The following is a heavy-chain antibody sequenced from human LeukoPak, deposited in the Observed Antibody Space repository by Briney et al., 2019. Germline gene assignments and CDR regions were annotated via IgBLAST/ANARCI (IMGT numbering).Heavy chain of an antibody. J-gene: IGHJ4*02. V-gene: IGHV3-23*01. CDR1: GFTVSSHV. CDR2: ISGGGDST. D-gene: IGHD3-10*01. Sequence: GGSLRLSCAASGFTVSSHVMSWVRQAPGKGLEWVSTISGGGDSTYCADSVKGRFSISRDNSKNTLYLQMNSLRAEDTAVYYCAKREYYYGSGSSYYFDSWGQGTLVTVSS. CDR3: AKREYYYGSGSSYYFDS.